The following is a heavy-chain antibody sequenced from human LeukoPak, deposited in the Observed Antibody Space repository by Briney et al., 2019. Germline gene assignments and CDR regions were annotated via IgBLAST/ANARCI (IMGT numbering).Heavy chain of an antibody. CDR2: INPNSGGT. Sequence: RASVKVSCKASGYTFTGSYIYWVRQAPGQGLEWMGRINPNSGGTNYAQKFQDRVTMSRDTSISTAYMELSRLTSDDTAVYFCARSGGHCTNGLCHTDYYIDVWGKGTMVTVSS. CDR3: ARSGGHCTNGLCHTDYYIDV. D-gene: IGHD2-8*01. J-gene: IGHJ6*03. CDR1: GYTFTGSY. V-gene: IGHV1-2*02.